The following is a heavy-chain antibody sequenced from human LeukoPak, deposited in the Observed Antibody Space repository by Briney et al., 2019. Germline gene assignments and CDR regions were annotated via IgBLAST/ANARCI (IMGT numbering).Heavy chain of an antibody. Sequence: GGSLRPSCAASGFTFSSYATSWVRQAPGKGLEWVSAISGSGGSTYYADSVKGRFTISRDNSKNTLYLQMNSLRAEDTAVYHCAKDPYSSGWYFWFDPWGQGTLVTVSS. CDR2: ISGSGGST. CDR3: AKDPYSSGWYFWFDP. V-gene: IGHV3-23*01. J-gene: IGHJ5*02. D-gene: IGHD6-19*01. CDR1: GFTFSSYA.